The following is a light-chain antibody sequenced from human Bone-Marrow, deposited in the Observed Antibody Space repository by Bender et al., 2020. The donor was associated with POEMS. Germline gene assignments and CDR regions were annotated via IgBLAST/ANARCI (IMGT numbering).Light chain of an antibody. CDR2: EAT. CDR3: FSYAGSYTPYV. CDR1: SSDVGGYNY. J-gene: IGLJ1*01. V-gene: IGLV2-8*01. Sequence: QSALTQPPSASGSPGQSVTISCTGTSSDVGGYNYVSWYQQHPGKVPKLLIYEATKRPSGVPDRFSGSKSGNTASLTISGLQAEDEADYYCFSYAGSYTPYVVGTGTKVTVL.